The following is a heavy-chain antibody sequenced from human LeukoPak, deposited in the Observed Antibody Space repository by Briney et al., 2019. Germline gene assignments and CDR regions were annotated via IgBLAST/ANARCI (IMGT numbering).Heavy chain of an antibody. Sequence: GGSLRLSCTASGFTFSGYWMHWVRQAPGKGLVWVSRINSDGGSTSYADSVKGRFTITRDNAKNTLYLQMNSMRAEDKAAYYCARRIQGMAPYYFDYWGQGTLVTVSS. CDR3: ARRIQGMAPYYFDY. CDR1: GFTFSGYW. V-gene: IGHV3-74*01. CDR2: INSDGGST. J-gene: IGHJ4*02. D-gene: IGHD5-24*01.